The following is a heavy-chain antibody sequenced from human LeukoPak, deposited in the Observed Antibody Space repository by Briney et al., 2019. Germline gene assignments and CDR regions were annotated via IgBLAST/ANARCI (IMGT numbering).Heavy chain of an antibody. J-gene: IGHJ4*02. CDR1: GGSISSSPYY. CDR3: ARHASVDGNWPRPLDY. V-gene: IGHV4-39*01. D-gene: IGHD6-19*01. CDR2: IYYSGST. Sequence: PSETLSLTCTVSGGSISSSPYYWGWIRQPPGKGLEWIGNIYYSGSTYYNPPLKTRVTISVDTSKNQFSLKLTSVTAADTAVYYCARHASVDGNWPRPLDYWGQGSLVTVSS.